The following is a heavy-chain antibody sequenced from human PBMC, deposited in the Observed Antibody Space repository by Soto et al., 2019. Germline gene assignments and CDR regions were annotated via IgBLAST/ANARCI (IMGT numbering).Heavy chain of an antibody. CDR1: GGSISSGGYS. J-gene: IGHJ4*02. Sequence: QLQLHASGSALVKPSHTLSLTCAVSGGSISSGGYSWSWIRQPPGNGLAWIGYIYHSGSTYYNPSLKSRVTISVDRSKNQFSLKLSSVTAADTAVYYCARARENWELTFDYWGQGTLVTVSS. CDR3: ARARENWELTFDY. CDR2: IYHSGST. V-gene: IGHV4-30-2*01. D-gene: IGHD1-26*01.